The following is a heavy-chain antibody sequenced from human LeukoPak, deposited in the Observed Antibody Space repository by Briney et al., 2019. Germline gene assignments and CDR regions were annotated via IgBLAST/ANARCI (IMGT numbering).Heavy chain of an antibody. V-gene: IGHV3-30*18. CDR2: ISYDGSNK. CDR1: GFTFSSYG. D-gene: IGHD3-10*01. Sequence: PGRSLRLSCAASGFTFSSYGMHWVRQAPGKGLEWVAVISYDGSNKYYADSVEGRFTISRDNSKNTLYLQMNSLRAEDTAVYYCAKSRYYHGSRSSDYWGQGTLVTVSS. J-gene: IGHJ4*02. CDR3: AKSRYYHGSRSSDY.